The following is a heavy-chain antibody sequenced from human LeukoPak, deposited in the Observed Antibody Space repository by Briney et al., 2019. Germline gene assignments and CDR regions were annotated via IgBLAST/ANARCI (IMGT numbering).Heavy chain of an antibody. V-gene: IGHV1-69*06. D-gene: IGHD6-13*01. CDR3: ARARAAAGTLFDY. CDR1: GGTFSSYA. Sequence: SVKVSCKASGGTFSSYAISWVRQAPGQGLEWMGGIIPIFGTANYAQKFQGRVTITAVKSTSTAYMELSSLRSEDTAVYYCARARAAAGTLFDYWGQGTLVTVSS. J-gene: IGHJ4*02. CDR2: IIPIFGTA.